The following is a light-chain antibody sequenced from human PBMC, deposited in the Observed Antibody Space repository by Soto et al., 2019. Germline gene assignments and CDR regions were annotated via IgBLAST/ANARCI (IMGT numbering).Light chain of an antibody. J-gene: IGKJ1*01. V-gene: IGKV3-20*01. CDR1: QSVSSSH. CDR3: QQYGDSPWT. Sequence: EVELTQSPGTLSLSPGERATLSCRASQSVSSSHLAWYQQKRGQAPRLPIYDTSTRATGIPDRFSGSGSGTDFTLTISRLEPEDFAVYHCQQYGDSPWTFGQGTKVDIK. CDR2: DTS.